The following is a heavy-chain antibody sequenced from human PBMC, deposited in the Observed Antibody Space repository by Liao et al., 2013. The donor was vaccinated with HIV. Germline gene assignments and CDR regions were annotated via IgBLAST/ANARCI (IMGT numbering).Heavy chain of an antibody. V-gene: IGHV4-4*07. J-gene: IGHJ6*03. Sequence: QVQLQESGPGLVKPSETLSLTCTVSGGSISSYYWSWIRQPAGKGLEWIGRIYTSGSTNYNPSLKSRVTMSVDTSKNQFSLKLSSVTAADTAVYYCARGVAPRPVPLYYMERLGQRDHGHRSP. CDR1: GGSISSYY. CDR3: ARGVAPRPVPLYYMER. D-gene: IGHD6-6*01. CDR2: IYTSGST.